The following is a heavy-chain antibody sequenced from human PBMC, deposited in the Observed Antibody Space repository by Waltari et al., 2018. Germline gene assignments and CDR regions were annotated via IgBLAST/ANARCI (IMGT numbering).Heavy chain of an antibody. V-gene: IGHV3-43*01. Sequence: EVQLVESGGVVVQPGGSLRLSCAASGFTFDDYTMHWVRQAPGKGLEWVSLISWDGGSKYYADSVKGRFTIARDNSKNSLYLQMNSLRTEDTALYYCAATGINDAFDIWGQGTMVTVSS. CDR2: ISWDGGSK. D-gene: IGHD1-26*01. CDR1: GFTFDDYT. J-gene: IGHJ3*02. CDR3: AATGINDAFDI.